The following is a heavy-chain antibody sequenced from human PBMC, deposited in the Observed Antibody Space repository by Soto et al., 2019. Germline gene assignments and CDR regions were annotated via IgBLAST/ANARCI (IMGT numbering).Heavy chain of an antibody. J-gene: IGHJ4*02. CDR2: ISYDGSSK. D-gene: IGHD1-1*01. Sequence: QVQLVESGGGVVQPGRSLRLTCAASGFTFNSYAMHWVRQAPGKGLEWVAIISYDGSSKYYGDSVMGGFTISRDNAKNTVYLQMNSLRADDTAVYFCAKRTRDGYNSPIDYWGQGTLVTVSS. CDR3: AKRTRDGYNSPIDY. V-gene: IGHV3-30*04. CDR1: GFTFNSYA.